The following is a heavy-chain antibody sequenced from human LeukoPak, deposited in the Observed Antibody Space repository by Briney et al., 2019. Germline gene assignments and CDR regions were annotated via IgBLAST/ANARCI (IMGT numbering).Heavy chain of an antibody. J-gene: IGHJ5*02. Sequence: SQTLSLTCAISGDSVSSNSVTWHWIRQSPSRGLESLGRTYYRSTWYNDYAVSVRGRITVNPDTSKNQFSLHLNSVTPEDTAVYYCARRLTQYDCFDPWGQGILVTVSS. CDR3: ARRLTQYDCFDP. V-gene: IGHV6-1*01. D-gene: IGHD2-2*01. CDR2: TYYRSTWYN. CDR1: GDSVSSNSVT.